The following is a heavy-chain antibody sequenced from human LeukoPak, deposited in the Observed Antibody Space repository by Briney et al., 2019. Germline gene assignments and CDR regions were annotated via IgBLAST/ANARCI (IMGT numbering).Heavy chain of an antibody. D-gene: IGHD6-19*01. V-gene: IGHV4-39*01. J-gene: IGHJ4*02. CDR2: FFYSGST. Sequence: SETLSLTCTVSGASISSSSYYWGWIRQPPGKGLEWIGSFFYSGSTYYKPSLKSRLTISVDTSKNQFSLNLSSVTAADTAVYYCARHRGQWLFDYFDYWGQGALVTVSS. CDR1: GASISSSSYY. CDR3: ARHRGQWLFDYFDY.